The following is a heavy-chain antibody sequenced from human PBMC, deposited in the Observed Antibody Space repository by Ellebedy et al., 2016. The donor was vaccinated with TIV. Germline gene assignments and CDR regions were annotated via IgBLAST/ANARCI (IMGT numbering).Heavy chain of an antibody. D-gene: IGHD4-17*01. CDR3: ARDWNGDYVIED. CDR2: IHSDDGT. CDR1: GFTVSSNY. Sequence: PGGSLRLSCAASGFTVSSNYMSRVRQAPGKGLEWVSAIHSDDGTYYADSVRGRFTISRHNSENTVYLHMNSLRSEDTAVYHCARDWNGDYVIEDWGQGALVTVSS. J-gene: IGHJ4*02. V-gene: IGHV3-53*04.